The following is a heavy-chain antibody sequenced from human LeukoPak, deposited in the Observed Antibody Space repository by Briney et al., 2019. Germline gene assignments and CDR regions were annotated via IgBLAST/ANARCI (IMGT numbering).Heavy chain of an antibody. CDR3: ADLQQLPHFRFDY. CDR1: GFTFSSYA. CDR2: ISGSGGST. D-gene: IGHD6-13*01. V-gene: IGHV3-23*01. Sequence: GGSLRLSCAASGFTFSSYAMSWVRQAPGKGLKWVSAISGSGGSTYYADSVKGRFTISRDNSKNTLYLQMNSLRAEDTAVYYCADLQQLPHFRFDYWGQGTLVTVSS. J-gene: IGHJ4*02.